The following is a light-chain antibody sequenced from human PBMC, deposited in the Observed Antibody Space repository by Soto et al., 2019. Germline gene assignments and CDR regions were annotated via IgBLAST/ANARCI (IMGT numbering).Light chain of an antibody. Sequence: EIVLTQSPGTLSLSPGERATLFCRASQSVSGSYLAWYQQKPGQAPRLLIFGASSRASGIPDRFSGSGSGTDFTLTISRLEPEDFAVYYCHQYGSSPPCTFGQGTKLEIK. CDR3: HQYGSSPPCT. CDR2: GAS. V-gene: IGKV3-20*01. CDR1: QSVSGSY. J-gene: IGKJ2*02.